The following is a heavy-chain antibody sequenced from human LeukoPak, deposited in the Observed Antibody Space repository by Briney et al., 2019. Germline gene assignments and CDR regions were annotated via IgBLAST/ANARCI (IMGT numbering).Heavy chain of an antibody. J-gene: IGHJ6*04. CDR3: AKYYGSGSGYYYYGMDV. CDR1: GGTFSSYA. CDR2: IIPIFGTA. V-gene: IGHV1-69*06. D-gene: IGHD3-10*01. Sequence: SVKVSCKASGGTFSSYAISWVRQAPGQGLEWMGGIIPIFGTANYAQKFQGRVTITADKSTSTAYMELSSLRSEDTAVYYCAKYYGSGSGYYYYGMDVWGKGTTVTVSS.